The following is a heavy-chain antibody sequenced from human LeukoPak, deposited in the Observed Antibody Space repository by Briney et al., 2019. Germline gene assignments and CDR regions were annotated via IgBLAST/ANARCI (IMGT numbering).Heavy chain of an antibody. CDR3: AKTAGIVGASAFDY. CDR1: GFTFDDYA. Sequence: PGGSLRLSCAASGFTFDDYAMHWARQAPGKGLEWVSGISWNSGSIGYADSVKGRFTISRDNAKNSLYLQMNSLRAEDTALYYCAKTAGIVGASAFDYWGQGTLVTVSS. D-gene: IGHD1-26*01. V-gene: IGHV3-9*01. CDR2: ISWNSGSI. J-gene: IGHJ4*02.